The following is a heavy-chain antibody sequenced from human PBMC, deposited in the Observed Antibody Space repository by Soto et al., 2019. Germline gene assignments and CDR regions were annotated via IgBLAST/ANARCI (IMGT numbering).Heavy chain of an antibody. V-gene: IGHV5-51*01. Sequence: GESLKISCQGSGYRFTSYWIGWVRQMPGKGLEWMGIIYPGDSDTRYSPSFQGQVTISADKSISTAYLQWSSLKASDTAMYYCARDPGYSSSWYAPDYYYYGMDVWGQGTTVTVSS. CDR3: ARDPGYSSSWYAPDYYYYGMDV. D-gene: IGHD6-13*01. J-gene: IGHJ6*02. CDR1: GYRFTSYW. CDR2: IYPGDSDT.